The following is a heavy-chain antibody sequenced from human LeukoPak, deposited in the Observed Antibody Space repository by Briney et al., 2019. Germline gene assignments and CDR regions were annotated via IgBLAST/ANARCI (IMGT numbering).Heavy chain of an antibody. Sequence: GGSLRLSCAASGFTFSSYAMSWVRQAPGKGLEWVSAISGSGGGTYYADSVKGRFTISRDNSKNTLHLQMNSLRAEDTAVYYCAKELDGYSSGWNYFDYWGQGTLVTVSS. CDR1: GFTFSSYA. J-gene: IGHJ4*02. CDR2: ISGSGGGT. D-gene: IGHD6-19*01. V-gene: IGHV3-23*01. CDR3: AKELDGYSSGWNYFDY.